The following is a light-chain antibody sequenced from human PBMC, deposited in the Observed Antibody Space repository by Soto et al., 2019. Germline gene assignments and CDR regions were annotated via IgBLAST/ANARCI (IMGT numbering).Light chain of an antibody. CDR1: QSISNC. Sequence: IQITQSPSTLSASIGDRVTITCRASQSISNCVAWYQQKPGKAPKLLIYDASTLETGVPSRFSASGLGTEFTLTISSLQSEDFATYYCQQYNGYSWTFGQGTKVDIK. CDR3: QQYNGYSWT. J-gene: IGKJ1*01. V-gene: IGKV1-5*01. CDR2: DAS.